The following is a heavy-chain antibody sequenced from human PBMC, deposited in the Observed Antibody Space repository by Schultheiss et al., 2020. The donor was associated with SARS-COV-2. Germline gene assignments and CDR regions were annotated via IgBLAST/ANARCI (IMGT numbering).Heavy chain of an antibody. CDR1: GGSFRGYY. Sequence: SQTLSLTCAVYGGSFRGYYWSWIRQPAGKGLEWIGRIYTSGSTNYNPSLKSRVTISVDTSKNQFSLKLSSVTAADTAVYYCATEGYQGGFDYWGQGTLVTVSS. J-gene: IGHJ4*02. D-gene: IGHD5-18*01. V-gene: IGHV4-4*07. CDR2: IYTSGST. CDR3: ATEGYQGGFDY.